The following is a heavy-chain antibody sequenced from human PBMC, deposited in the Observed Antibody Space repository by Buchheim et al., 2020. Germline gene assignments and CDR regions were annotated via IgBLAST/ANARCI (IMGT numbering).Heavy chain of an antibody. D-gene: IGHD1-1*01. J-gene: IGHJ4*02. CDR2: ISYDGSNK. V-gene: IGHV3-30*18. Sequence: HVQLVESGGGVVQPGRSLGLSCAASGFTFSDYGMHWVRQAPGRGLEWVAFISYDGSNKYYPDSVKGRFTISRDNYKNTLYLQMNSLRAEDTAVYYCAKESGTTNCFDYWGQGTL. CDR3: AKESGTTNCFDY. CDR1: GFTFSDYG.